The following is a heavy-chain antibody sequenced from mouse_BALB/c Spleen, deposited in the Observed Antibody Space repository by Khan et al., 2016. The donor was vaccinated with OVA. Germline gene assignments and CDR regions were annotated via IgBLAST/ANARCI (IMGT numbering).Heavy chain of an antibody. CDR2: INTYTREP. D-gene: IGHD3-1*01. J-gene: IGHJ2*01. Sequence: QIQLVQSGPELKKPGETVKISCKASGYTFTNYVMNWVKQSPGKGLKWMGWINTYTREPTYADDFKGRLAFSLETSASTAYLQINSHKKENAAKYFFARFTGGYWGQGTTLTVSS. V-gene: IGHV9-3-1*01. CDR3: ARFTGGY. CDR1: GYTFTNYV.